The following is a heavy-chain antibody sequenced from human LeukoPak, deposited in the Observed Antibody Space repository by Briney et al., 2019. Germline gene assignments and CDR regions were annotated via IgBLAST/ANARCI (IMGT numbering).Heavy chain of an antibody. J-gene: IGHJ4*02. CDR2: ISSSSSYT. D-gene: IGHD4-17*01. V-gene: IGHV3-11*06. CDR1: GFTFSDYY. Sequence: PGGSLRLSCAASGFTFSDYYMSWIRQAPGKGLEWVSYISSSSSYTNYADSVKGRFTISRDNAKNSLYLQMNSLRVEDTAVYYCARLRVRPSQMTTVSTFDNWGQGTLVTVSS. CDR3: ARLRVRPSQMTTVSTFDN.